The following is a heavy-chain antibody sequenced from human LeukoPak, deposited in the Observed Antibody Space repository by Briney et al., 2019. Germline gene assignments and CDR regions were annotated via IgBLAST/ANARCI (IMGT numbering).Heavy chain of an antibody. CDR1: GSTFSSYE. Sequence: GASLRLSCAASGSTFSSYEINCVRQAAGKVLEWVSYISSSGSTIYSADSVKGRFTISRDNSRNTLYLQMDSLKVEDTAIYYCTTPTGSYPGGFDNWGQGTQVTVS. D-gene: IGHD1-26*01. CDR2: ISSSGSTI. J-gene: IGHJ4*02. V-gene: IGHV3-48*03. CDR3: TTPTGSYPGGFDN.